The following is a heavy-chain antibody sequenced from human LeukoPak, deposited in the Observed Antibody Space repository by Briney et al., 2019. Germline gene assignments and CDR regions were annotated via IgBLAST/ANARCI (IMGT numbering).Heavy chain of an antibody. CDR3: ARSDQRITMIVVVDEYFQH. CDR2: IIPILGIA. Sequence: SVKVSCKASGGTFSSYAISWVRQAPGQGLEWMGRIIPILGIANYVQKFQGRVTITADKSTSTAYMELSSLRSEDTAVYYCARSDQRITMIVVVDEYFQHWGQGTLVTVSS. J-gene: IGHJ1*01. CDR1: GGTFSSYA. V-gene: IGHV1-69*04. D-gene: IGHD3-22*01.